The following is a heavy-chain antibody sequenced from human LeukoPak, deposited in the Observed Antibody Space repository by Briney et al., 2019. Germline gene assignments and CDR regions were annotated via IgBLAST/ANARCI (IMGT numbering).Heavy chain of an antibody. Sequence: SETLSLTCTVSGGSISSGSYYWSWIRQPAGKGLEWIGRFYTSGSTNYNPSLKSRVTISVDTSKNQFSLKLTSVTVADTAVYYCARARELLSWFDPWGQGTLVTVSS. D-gene: IGHD1-26*01. CDR1: GGSISSGSYY. V-gene: IGHV4-61*02. CDR2: FYTSGST. CDR3: ARARELLSWFDP. J-gene: IGHJ5*02.